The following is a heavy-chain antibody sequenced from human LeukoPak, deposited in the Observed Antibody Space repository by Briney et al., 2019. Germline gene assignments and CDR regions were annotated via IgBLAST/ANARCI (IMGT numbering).Heavy chain of an antibody. V-gene: IGHV4-39*07. CDR2: ISYSGST. D-gene: IGHD1-26*01. CDR3: ARELKGSGSYYEGGDY. CDR1: GDSISSSSYY. J-gene: IGHJ4*02. Sequence: PSETLSLTCTVSGDSISSSSYYWGWIRQPPGKGLEWIGSISYSGSTDFSPSLKSRVTISVDTSKNQFSLKLSSVTAADTAVYYCARELKGSGSYYEGGDYWGQGTLVTVSS.